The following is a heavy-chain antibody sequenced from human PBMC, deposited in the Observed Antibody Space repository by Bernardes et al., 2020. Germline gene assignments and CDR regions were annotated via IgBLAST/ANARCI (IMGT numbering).Heavy chain of an antibody. Sequence: GGSLRLSCVAPGFTFSDYDMHWVRQVPGKGLEWVSYVGRDGDTHYPGSVKGRFTIYRENSESSLYLQMNDLRAGDTAVYYCVRAKPGFCARAGCRSDAFDVWGRVKTVTVSS. D-gene: IGHD3-3*01. CDR1: GFTFSDYD. CDR3: VRAKPGFCARAGCRSDAFDV. CDR2: VGRDGDT. J-gene: IGHJ3*01. V-gene: IGHV3-13*01.